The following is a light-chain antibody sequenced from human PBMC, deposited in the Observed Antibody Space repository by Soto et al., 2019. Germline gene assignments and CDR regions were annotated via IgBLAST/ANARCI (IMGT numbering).Light chain of an antibody. Sequence: EIVLTQSPATLSSSPGEIATLSCRASQSIDTYLAWYQQKPGQAPRLLIYDASDRATGIPARFSGSGSGTAFTLTISGLEPEDFALYYCQQRYNWPLTFGGGTKVDIE. J-gene: IGKJ4*01. CDR3: QQRYNWPLT. CDR1: QSIDTY. V-gene: IGKV3-11*01. CDR2: DAS.